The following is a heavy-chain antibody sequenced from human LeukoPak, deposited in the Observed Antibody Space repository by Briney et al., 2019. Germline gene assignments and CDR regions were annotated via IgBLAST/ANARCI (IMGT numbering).Heavy chain of an antibody. D-gene: IGHD3-3*01. Sequence: SETLSLTCTVSGGSTSITTYYSGSIRQPPGKGLEWIASIYYSGSTYYNPSLKSRVAISVDTSKNQFSLKLRSVTAADTAVYYCARETFWCGIRLIENWGQGTLVTVSS. CDR1: GGSTSITTYY. CDR2: IYYSGST. J-gene: IGHJ4*02. CDR3: ARETFWCGIRLIEN. V-gene: IGHV4-39*01.